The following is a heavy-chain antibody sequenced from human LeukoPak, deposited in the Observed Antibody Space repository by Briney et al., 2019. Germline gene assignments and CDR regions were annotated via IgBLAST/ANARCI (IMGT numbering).Heavy chain of an antibody. CDR2: IYSGGAT. CDR1: GFTVSRDY. Sequence: GGSLRLSCAASGFTVSRDYMSWVRQAPGKGLEWVSVIYSGGATYYADSVKGRFTISRDNSKNTLYLQMNSLRAEDTAVYYCAKSHRGYAPRRTYYYYMDVWGKGTTVTVSS. V-gene: IGHV3-53*01. J-gene: IGHJ6*03. D-gene: IGHD5-12*01. CDR3: AKSHRGYAPRRTYYYYMDV.